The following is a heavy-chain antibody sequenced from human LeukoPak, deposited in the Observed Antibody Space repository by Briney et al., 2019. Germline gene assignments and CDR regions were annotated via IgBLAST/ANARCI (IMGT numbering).Heavy chain of an antibody. CDR1: GYTFTNYY. D-gene: IGHD5-18*01. V-gene: IGHV1-46*01. J-gene: IGHJ4*02. Sequence: HGASVKVSCKASGYTFTNYYMHWVRQAPGQGLEWMGIINPSGGSTTYAQKFQGRGTMTRDTSTSTVYMELSSLRSEDTAVYYCAREIGPRQLHLWASAFDYWGQGTLVTVSS. CDR3: AREIGPRQLHLWASAFDY. CDR2: INPSGGST.